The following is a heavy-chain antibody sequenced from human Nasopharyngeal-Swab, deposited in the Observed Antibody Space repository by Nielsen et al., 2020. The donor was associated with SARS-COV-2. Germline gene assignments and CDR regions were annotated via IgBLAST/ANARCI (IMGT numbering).Heavy chain of an antibody. J-gene: IGHJ3*02. Sequence: FAIPGDSVSSNSAAWNWVRQPPSRGLEWLGRTYYRSKWYNDYAVSVKSRITINPDTSKNQFSLQLNSVTPEDTAVYYCARGALQLIAAAGISAFDIWGQGTMVTVSS. CDR2: TYYRSKWYN. D-gene: IGHD6-13*01. CDR3: ARGALQLIAAAGISAFDI. CDR1: GDSVSSNSAA. V-gene: IGHV6-1*01.